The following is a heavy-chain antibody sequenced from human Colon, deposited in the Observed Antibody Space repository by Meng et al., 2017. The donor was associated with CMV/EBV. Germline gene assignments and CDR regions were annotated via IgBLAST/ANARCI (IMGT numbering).Heavy chain of an antibody. CDR3: ARNGDYWSGNSYHGMDV. CDR2: ISGSGGST. J-gene: IGHJ6*02. D-gene: IGHD3-3*01. Sequence: GESLKISCAASGFTFSSYAMSWVRQAPGKGLEWVSAISGSGGSTYYADSVKGRFTISRDNSKNTLYLQMNSLRAEDTAVYFCARNGDYWSGNSYHGMDVWGQGTTVTVSS. CDR1: GFTFSSYA. V-gene: IGHV3-23*01.